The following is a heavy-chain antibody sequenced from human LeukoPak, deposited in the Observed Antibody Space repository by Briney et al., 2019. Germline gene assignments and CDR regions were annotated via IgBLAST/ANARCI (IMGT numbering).Heavy chain of an antibody. V-gene: IGHV4-39*01. CDR3: ARRDGLYGSGSYYLWFDP. J-gene: IGHJ5*02. Sequence: SETLSLTCTVSSGSISSSSYYWGWIRQPPGKGLEWIGSVYYSGSTYYNPSLKSRVTISVDTSKNQFSLKLSSVTAADTAVYYCARRDGLYGSGSYYLWFDPWGQGTLVTVSS. CDR2: VYYSGST. D-gene: IGHD3-10*01. CDR1: SGSISSSSYY.